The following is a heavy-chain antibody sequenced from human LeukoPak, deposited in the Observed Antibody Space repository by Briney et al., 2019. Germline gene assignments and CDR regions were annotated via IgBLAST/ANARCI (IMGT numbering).Heavy chain of an antibody. CDR2: INNDGSIT. CDR1: GFTFSNYW. D-gene: IGHD3-9*01. V-gene: IGHV3-74*01. Sequence: GGSLRLSCAASGFTFSNYWMHWVRQAPGKGLAWVLRINNDGSITTYADSVKGRFTSSRDNAKNTLYLQMNSLRVEDTAVYYCARASDWAVIDYWGQGTLVTVSS. CDR3: ARASDWAVIDY. J-gene: IGHJ4*02.